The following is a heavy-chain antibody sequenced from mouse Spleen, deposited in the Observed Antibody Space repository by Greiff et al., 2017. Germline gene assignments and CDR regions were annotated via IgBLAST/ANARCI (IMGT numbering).Heavy chain of an antibody. CDR1: GFTFSSYA. V-gene: IGHV5-9*04. D-gene: IGHD2-4*01. CDR2: ISSGGGNT. CDR3: ARQNYYDYDVAY. Sequence: EVKLVESGGGLVKLGGSLKLSCAASGFTFSSYAMSWVRQTPEKRLEWVATISSGGGNTYYPDSVKGRFTISRDNAKNTLYLQMSSLKSEDTAMYYCARQNYYDYDVAYWGQGTLVTVSA. J-gene: IGHJ3*01.